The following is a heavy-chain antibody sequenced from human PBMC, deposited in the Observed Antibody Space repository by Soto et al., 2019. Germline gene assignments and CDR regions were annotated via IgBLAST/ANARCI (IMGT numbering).Heavy chain of an antibody. Sequence: PGGSLRLSCAASGFTFSSYGMHWVRQAPGKGLEWVAVISYGGSYKYYADSVKGRFTISRDNSKNTLYLQMNSLRAEDTAVYYCARDPLSGSGSSNYYYYMDVWGKGTTVTVSS. J-gene: IGHJ6*03. V-gene: IGHV3-30*03. D-gene: IGHD3-10*01. CDR2: ISYGGSYK. CDR1: GFTFSSYG. CDR3: ARDPLSGSGSSNYYYYMDV.